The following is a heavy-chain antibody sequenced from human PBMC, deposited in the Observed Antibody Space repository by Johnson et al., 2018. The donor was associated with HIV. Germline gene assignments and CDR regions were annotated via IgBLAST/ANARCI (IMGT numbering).Heavy chain of an antibody. V-gene: IGHV3-30*04. J-gene: IGHJ3*02. D-gene: IGHD2-15*01. CDR1: GFTFSSYA. CDR3: ARARWYLGGGSCCAFDI. CDR2: ISYDGSTI. Sequence: QVQLVESGGGLVQPGESLRLSCVASGFTFSSYAMHWVRQAPGKGLEWVAAISYDGSTIYYADSVKGRFTISRDNAKNSLYLQMNSLRAEDTAVYYCARARWYLGGGSCCAFDIWGQGTMVTVSS.